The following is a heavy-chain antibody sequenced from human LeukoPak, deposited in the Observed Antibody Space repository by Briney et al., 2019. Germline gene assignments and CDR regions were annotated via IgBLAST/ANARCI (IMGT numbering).Heavy chain of an antibody. CDR1: GGSISSYY. V-gene: IGHV4-59*01. D-gene: IGHD3-16*01. CDR3: ARSALRIGAPTNWFDP. J-gene: IGHJ5*02. CDR2: IYYSGST. Sequence: SETLSLTCTVSGGSISSYYWSWIRQPPGKGLEWIGYIYYSGSTNYNPSLKSRVTISVDTSKNQFSLKLSSVTAADTAVYYCARSALRIGAPTNWFDPWGQGTLVTVSS.